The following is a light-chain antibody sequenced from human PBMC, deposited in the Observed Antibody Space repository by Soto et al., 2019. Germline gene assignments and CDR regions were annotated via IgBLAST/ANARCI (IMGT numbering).Light chain of an antibody. CDR2: GAS. V-gene: IGKV3-15*01. Sequence: EIVMTQSPATLSVSPGERATLSCRASQSVSSNLAWYQQKPGRAPRLLIYGASTRATGMPARFSGSGSGTEFTLTISSLQPEDVATYYCQKYNSAPLTFGGGTKVEIK. CDR3: QKYNSAPLT. CDR1: QSVSSN. J-gene: IGKJ4*01.